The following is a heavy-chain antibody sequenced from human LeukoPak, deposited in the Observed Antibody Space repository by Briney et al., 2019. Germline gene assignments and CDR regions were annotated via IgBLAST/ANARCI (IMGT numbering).Heavy chain of an antibody. CDR1: RFTFSSYA. CDR3: VVYSSETYFDY. J-gene: IGHJ4*02. CDR2: IRSKANSYAT. Sequence: GGSLRLSCAASRFTFSSYAMHWVRQASGKGLEWVGRIRSKANSYATAYAASVKGRFTISRDDSKNTAYLQMNSLKTEDTAVYYCVVYSSETYFDYWGQGTLVTVSS. D-gene: IGHD6-19*01. V-gene: IGHV3-73*01.